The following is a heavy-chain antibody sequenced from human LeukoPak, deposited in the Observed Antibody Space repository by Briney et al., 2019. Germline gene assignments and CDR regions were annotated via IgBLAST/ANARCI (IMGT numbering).Heavy chain of an antibody. D-gene: IGHD4-23*01. CDR1: GGTFSSYA. Sequence: SVKVSCKASGGTFSSYAISWVRQARGQRLEWIGWIVVGSGSTSYAQKFQGRVTMTRDMSTSTDYMELSSLRSEDTAVYYCARDNSVEDTAWWFDPWGQGTLVTVSS. V-gene: IGHV1-58*02. J-gene: IGHJ5*02. CDR2: IVVGSGST. CDR3: ARDNSVEDTAWWFDP.